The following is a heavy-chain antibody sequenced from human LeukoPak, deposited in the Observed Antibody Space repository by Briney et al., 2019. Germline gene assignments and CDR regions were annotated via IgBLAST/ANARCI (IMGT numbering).Heavy chain of an antibody. D-gene: IGHD5/OR15-5a*01. Sequence: GGSLRLSCAASGFTFSSYAMTWVRQAPGKGLEWVSVISASGGGTYYADSVKGRFTISRDNSKNTLYLQMNSLRAEDTAVYYCAKKSVAVQTSGGVGYFDYWGQGTLVTVSS. CDR3: AKKSVAVQTSGGVGYFDY. CDR2: ISASGGGT. V-gene: IGHV3-23*01. J-gene: IGHJ4*02. CDR1: GFTFSSYA.